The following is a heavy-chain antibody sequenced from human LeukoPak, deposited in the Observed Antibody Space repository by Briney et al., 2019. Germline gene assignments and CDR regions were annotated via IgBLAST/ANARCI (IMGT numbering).Heavy chain of an antibody. D-gene: IGHD6-19*01. CDR3: ARGLEYSSGWSNWFDP. CDR2: INPSGGST. J-gene: IGHJ5*02. Sequence: ASVKVSCKASGYTFTRYYMHWVRQSPGQGLEWMGIINPSGGSTSYAQKFEGRVTMTSDTSTSTVYMELSSLRSEDTAVYYCARGLEYSSGWSNWFDPWGQGTLVTVSS. CDR1: GYTFTRYY. V-gene: IGHV1-46*01.